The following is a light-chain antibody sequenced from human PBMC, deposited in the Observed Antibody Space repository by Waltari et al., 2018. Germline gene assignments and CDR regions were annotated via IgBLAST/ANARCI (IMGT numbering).Light chain of an antibody. Sequence: DIQLTQSPSTLPASVGDRVTITCRASQSVSNWLAWYQQKPAKAPKLLIYRASILESGVPSRFSGSGSGTEFTLTISSLQPEDFATYFCQHYNSYPLTFGGGTKVDI. CDR2: RAS. CDR1: QSVSNW. CDR3: QHYNSYPLT. V-gene: IGKV1-5*03. J-gene: IGKJ4*01.